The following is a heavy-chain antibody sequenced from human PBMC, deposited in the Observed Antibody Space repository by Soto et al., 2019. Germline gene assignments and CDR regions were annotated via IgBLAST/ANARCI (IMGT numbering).Heavy chain of an antibody. Sequence: ASVKVSCKASGYTFTNYDINWVRQAPGQGLEWMGWISTYTGNTNYAQKLQGRVTMTTDTSTSTAYMELRSLRSDDTAVYYCARDGPYGDRPFDYWGQGTLVTVSS. CDR1: GYTFTNYD. CDR2: ISTYTGNT. J-gene: IGHJ4*02. V-gene: IGHV1-18*01. CDR3: ARDGPYGDRPFDY. D-gene: IGHD4-17*01.